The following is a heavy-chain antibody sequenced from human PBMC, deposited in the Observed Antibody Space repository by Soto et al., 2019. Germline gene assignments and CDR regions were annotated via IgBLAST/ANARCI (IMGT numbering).Heavy chain of an antibody. V-gene: IGHV4-30-2*01. CDR3: ARDSRSGYYLEY. CDR1: GDSISSGGYS. Sequence: QLQLQESGSGLVKPSQTLSLTCAVSGDSISSGGYSWNWIWQPPGKGLEWIGYIYHSGGTDYNPSLQSRVTITVDGSNNQFSLKLSSVTAADTAVYYCARDSRSGYYLEYWGQGTLVTVSS. J-gene: IGHJ4*02. CDR2: IYHSGGT. D-gene: IGHD3-22*01.